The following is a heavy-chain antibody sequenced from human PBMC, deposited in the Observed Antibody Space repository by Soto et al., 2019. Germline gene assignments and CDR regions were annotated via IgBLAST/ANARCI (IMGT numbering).Heavy chain of an antibody. J-gene: IGHJ4*02. D-gene: IGHD3-16*01. CDR1: GFTFSSYG. CDR2: IWYDGSNK. CDR3: ARDLPDYDYVWGSYGDGPLDY. V-gene: IGHV3-33*01. Sequence: GGSLRLSCAASGFTFSSYGMHWVRQAPGKGLEWVAVIWYDGSNKYYADSVKGRFTISRDNSKNTLYLQMNSLRAEDTAVYYCARDLPDYDYVWGSYGDGPLDYWGQGTLVTVSS.